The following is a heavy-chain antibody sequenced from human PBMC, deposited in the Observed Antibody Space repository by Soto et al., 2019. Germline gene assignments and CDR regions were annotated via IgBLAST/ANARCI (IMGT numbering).Heavy chain of an antibody. J-gene: IGHJ4*02. Sequence: GASVKVSCKASGGTFSSYTISWVRQAPGQGLEWMGRIIPILGIANYAQKFQGRVTITADKATSTAYMELNSLRAEDTAVYYCAREDCSSTSCYLRGGLFDYWGQGTLVTVSS. CDR2: IIPILGIA. D-gene: IGHD2-2*01. V-gene: IGHV1-69*04. CDR3: AREDCSSTSCYLRGGLFDY. CDR1: GGTFSSYT.